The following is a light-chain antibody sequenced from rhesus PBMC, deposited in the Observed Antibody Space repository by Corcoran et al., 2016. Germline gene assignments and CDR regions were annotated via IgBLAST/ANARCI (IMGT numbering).Light chain of an antibody. V-gene: IGKV3S9*01. CDR3: QQYNNWHS. Sequence: EIVMTQSPATLSLSPGERATLSCRASQSVSSYVAWYQQKPEQAPRLLIYGGFSRATGIPDRFSGSGSGTDFTLSISSLEPEDVGVYYCQQYNNWHSFGQGTKVEIK. CDR2: GGF. CDR1: QSVSSY. J-gene: IGKJ2*01.